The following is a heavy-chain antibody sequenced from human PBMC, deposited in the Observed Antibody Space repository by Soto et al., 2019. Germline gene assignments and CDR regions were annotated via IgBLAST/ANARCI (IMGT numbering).Heavy chain of an antibody. CDR2: ISSDGGTR. Sequence: VQLVESGGGLGKPGGTLRLSCAASGFSFSSYGMHWVRQAPGKGLEWVAVISSDGGTRFYADSVKGRFTISRDNSKNTLFLQMLSLRVEDTAVYSCAKDGGSMVPGSVDYWGQGTLVTVSS. CDR3: AKDGGSMVPGSVDY. V-gene: IGHV3-30*18. D-gene: IGHD3-10*01. J-gene: IGHJ4*02. CDR1: GFSFSSYG.